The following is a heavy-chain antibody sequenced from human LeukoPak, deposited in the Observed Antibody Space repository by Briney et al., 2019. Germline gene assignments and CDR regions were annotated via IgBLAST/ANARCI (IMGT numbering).Heavy chain of an antibody. CDR3: AREYDYGYLGY. CDR2: INPSTGAT. J-gene: IGHJ4*02. CDR1: GYTFTGYY. V-gene: IGHV1-2*02. Sequence: VASVKVSCKASGYTFTGYYMRWVRQAPGQGLEWMASINPSTGATSSAQKFQGRVTVTRDTSISTAYMELSRLRSDDTAVYFCAREYDYGYLGYWGQGTLVTVSS. D-gene: IGHD3-10*01.